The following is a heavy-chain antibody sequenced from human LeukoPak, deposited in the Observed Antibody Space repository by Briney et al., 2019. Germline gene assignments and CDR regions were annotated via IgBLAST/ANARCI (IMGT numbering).Heavy chain of an antibody. D-gene: IGHD7-27*01. V-gene: IGHV1-69*04. J-gene: IGHJ4*02. CDR1: GGTFSSYT. CDR3: ARDLSSTSNWEFDY. Sequence: SVKISCKASGGTFSSYTISWVRQAPGQGLEWMGRIIPILGIANYAQKFQGRVTITADKSTSTAYMELSSLRSDDTAVYYCARDLSSTSNWEFDYWGQGTLVTVSS. CDR2: IIPILGIA.